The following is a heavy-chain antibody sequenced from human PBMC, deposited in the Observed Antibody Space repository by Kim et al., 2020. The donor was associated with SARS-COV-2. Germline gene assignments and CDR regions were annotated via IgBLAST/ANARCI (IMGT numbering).Heavy chain of an antibody. D-gene: IGHD3-22*01. CDR1: GFTFSSYS. J-gene: IGHJ6*02. V-gene: IGHV3-48*04. CDR2: ISSSSSTI. CDR3: SSYDIGRYYYYGMDV. Sequence: GGSLRLSCAASGFTFSSYSMNWVRQAPGKGLEWVSYISSSSSTIYYADSVKGRCTFSSDNAKNSLYLQMNSLRAETEAVYYCSSYDIGRYYYYGMDVCG.